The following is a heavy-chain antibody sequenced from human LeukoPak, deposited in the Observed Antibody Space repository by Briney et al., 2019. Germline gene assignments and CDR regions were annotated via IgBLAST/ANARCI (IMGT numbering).Heavy chain of an antibody. CDR2: ISYDGSNK. D-gene: IGHD1-26*01. V-gene: IGHV3-30*18. Sequence: PGRSLRLSCAASGFTFSSYGMHWVRQAPGKGLEWVAVISYDGSNKYYADSVKGRFTISRDNSKNTLYLQMNSLRAEDTAVYYCAKDLHGSYFDYWGQGTLVTVSS. CDR1: GFTFSSYG. J-gene: IGHJ4*02. CDR3: AKDLHGSYFDY.